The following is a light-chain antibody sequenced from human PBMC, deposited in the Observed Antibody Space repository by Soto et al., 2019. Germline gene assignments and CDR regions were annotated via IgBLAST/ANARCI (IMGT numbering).Light chain of an antibody. J-gene: IGLJ2*01. CDR2: DVS. CDR1: SSDVGGYNS. V-gene: IGLV2-14*03. CDR3: SSYTSSSTVV. Sequence: QSVLTQPASVSGSPGQSITISCTGTSSDVGGYNSVSWYQQQPGKAPKLMIYDVSNRPSGVSNRFSGSKSVNTASLTISGLQAEDEADYYCSSYTSSSTVVFGGGTKLTVL.